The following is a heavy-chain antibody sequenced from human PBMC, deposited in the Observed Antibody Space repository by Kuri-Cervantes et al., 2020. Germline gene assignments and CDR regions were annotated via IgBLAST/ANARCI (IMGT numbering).Heavy chain of an antibody. CDR1: GYTFTSYD. J-gene: IGHJ4*02. CDR3: ARHVNSRQYSTSPGGAIDY. D-gene: IGHD6-6*01. CDR2: MNPNSGNT. Sequence: ASVKVSCKASGYTFTSYDINWVRQATGQGLEWMGWMNPNSGNTGYAQKFQGRVTMTRNTSISTAYMELSSLRSEDTAMYYCARHVNSRQYSTSPGGAIDYWGQGTLVTVSS. V-gene: IGHV1-8*01.